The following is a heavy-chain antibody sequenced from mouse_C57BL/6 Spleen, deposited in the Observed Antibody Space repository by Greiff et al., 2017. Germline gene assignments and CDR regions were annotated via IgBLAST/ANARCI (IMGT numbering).Heavy chain of an antibody. CDR3: ARWGNWNVDY. CDR2: IDPSDSYT. J-gene: IGHJ2*01. CDR1: GYTFTSYW. D-gene: IGHD2-1*01. V-gene: IGHV1-69*01. Sequence: QVQLKQPGAELVMPGASVKLSCKASGYTFTSYWMHWVKQRPGQGLEWIGEIDPSDSYTNYNQKFTGKSTLTVDKSSSTAYMQLSSLTSEDAAVYYCARWGNWNVDYWGQGTTLTVSS.